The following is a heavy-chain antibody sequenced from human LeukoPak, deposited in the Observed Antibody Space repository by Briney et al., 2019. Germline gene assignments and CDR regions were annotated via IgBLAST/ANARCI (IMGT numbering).Heavy chain of an antibody. J-gene: IGHJ4*02. CDR1: GGSISRGGYY. Sequence: SETLSLTCTVSGGSISRGGYYWSWIRQHPGKGLEWIGYIYYSGSTYYNPSLKSRVTISVDTSKNQFSLKLSSVTAADTAVYYCARETRSGYYYDLDYWGQGTLVTVSS. CDR3: ARETRSGYYYDLDY. CDR2: IYYSGST. D-gene: IGHD3-22*01. V-gene: IGHV4-31*03.